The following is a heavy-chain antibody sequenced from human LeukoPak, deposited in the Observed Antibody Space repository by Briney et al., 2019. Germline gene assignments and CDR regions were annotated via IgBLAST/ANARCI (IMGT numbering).Heavy chain of an antibody. CDR1: GFTVSDNN. CDR3: VGVHGGGY. J-gene: IGHJ4*02. V-gene: IGHV3-53*01. D-gene: IGHD3-16*01. Sequence: GGSLRLSCAASGFTVSDNNMIWVRQAPGKGLEWVSTLHRDGSVRYADSVNGRFTISRDDSKNTLSLQMSSLRDEDTAVYYCVGVHGGGYWGQGTLVTVSS. CDR2: LHRDGSV.